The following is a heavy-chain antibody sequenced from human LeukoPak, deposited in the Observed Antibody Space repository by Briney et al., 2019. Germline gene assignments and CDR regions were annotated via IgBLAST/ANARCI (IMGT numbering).Heavy chain of an antibody. Sequence: PGGSLRLSCAASGFTVSSNYMTWVRQAPGKGLEWASVIYSGGSTYYADSVKGRFTISRDNSKNTLYLQMNSLRAEDTAVYYCARDCSSTSCRGGFDPWGQGTLVTVSS. J-gene: IGHJ5*02. CDR2: IYSGGST. CDR3: ARDCSSTSCRGGFDP. V-gene: IGHV3-66*02. CDR1: GFTVSSNY. D-gene: IGHD2-2*01.